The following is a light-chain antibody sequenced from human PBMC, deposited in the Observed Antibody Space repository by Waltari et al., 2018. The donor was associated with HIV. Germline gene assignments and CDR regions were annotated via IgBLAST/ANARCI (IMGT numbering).Light chain of an antibody. CDR3: AAWDDSLDAWV. Sequence: QSVLTQPPSASGTPGTRVTISCSGSSPHIGSKSATWFQQVPGTDPKLLMYSDNQRPSGVPDRFSGSKSGTSASLAISGLQSEDEADYYCAAWDDSLDAWVFGGGTRLTVL. V-gene: IGLV1-44*01. CDR2: SDN. J-gene: IGLJ3*02. CDR1: SPHIGSKS.